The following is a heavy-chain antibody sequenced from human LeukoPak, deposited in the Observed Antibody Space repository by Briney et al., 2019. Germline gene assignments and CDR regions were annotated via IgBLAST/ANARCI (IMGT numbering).Heavy chain of an antibody. J-gene: IGHJ4*02. V-gene: IGHV1-46*01. CDR3: ARRDTAMVTIDY. CDR2: INPSGGST. Sequence: ASVKVSCKASGYTFTSYYMHWVRQAPGQGLEWMGVINPSGGSTSYAQKFQGRVTMTRDTSTSTVYMELSSLRSEDTAVYYCARRDTAMVTIDYWGQGTLVTVSS. D-gene: IGHD5-18*01. CDR1: GYTFTSYY.